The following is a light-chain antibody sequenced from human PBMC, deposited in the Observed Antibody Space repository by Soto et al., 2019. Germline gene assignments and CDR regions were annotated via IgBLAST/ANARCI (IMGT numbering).Light chain of an antibody. CDR3: QQYSTFPQT. Sequence: ESVLTQSPGTLSLSPGERATLSCRASQSVSNRYFAWYQQKPGQAPRLLIYGISSRATGIPDRFSGSGSGTDFTLTISRLEPEDFAVYYCQQYSTFPQTFGQGTKLEVK. J-gene: IGKJ2*01. CDR2: GIS. CDR1: QSVSNRY. V-gene: IGKV3-20*01.